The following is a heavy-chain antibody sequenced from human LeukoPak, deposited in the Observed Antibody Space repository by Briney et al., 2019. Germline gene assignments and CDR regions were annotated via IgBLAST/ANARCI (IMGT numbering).Heavy chain of an antibody. J-gene: IGHJ4*02. D-gene: IGHD6-13*01. Sequence: GGSLRLSCAASGFTFSSYVMSWVRQVPGKGLEWVSAISGSGGGTYYADSVKGRFTISRDNSKNTLYLQTTSLRAEDTALYYCARRGAAGTYYFDYWGQGTLVTVS. CDR2: ISGSGGGT. CDR1: GFTFSSYV. V-gene: IGHV3-23*01. CDR3: ARRGAAGTYYFDY.